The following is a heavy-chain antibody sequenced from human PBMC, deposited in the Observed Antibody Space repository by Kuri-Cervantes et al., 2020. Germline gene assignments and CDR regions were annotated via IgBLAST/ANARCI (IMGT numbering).Heavy chain of an antibody. D-gene: IGHD6-13*01. J-gene: IGHJ6*02. CDR1: GFSLSNARMG. V-gene: IGHV2-26*01. CDR3: ARIAAAAGMSYYYYGMDV. CDR2: IFSNDEK. Sequence: SCPTLVKPTQTLTLTCTFSGFSLSNARMGVSWIRQPPGKALEWLAHIFSNDEKSYSTSLKSRLTISKDTSKSQVVLTMTNMDPVDTATYYCARIAAAAGMSYYYYGMDVWGQGTSVTVSS.